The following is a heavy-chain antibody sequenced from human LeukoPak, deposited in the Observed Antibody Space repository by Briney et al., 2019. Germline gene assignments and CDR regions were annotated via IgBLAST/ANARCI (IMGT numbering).Heavy chain of an antibody. V-gene: IGHV1-46*01. CDR1: GYTFTSYY. CDR2: INPSGGST. D-gene: IGHD5-12*01. Sequence: ASVKVSCKASGYTFTSYYMHWVRQAPGQGLEWMGIINPSGGSTSYAQKFQGRVTMTRDMSTSTVYMELRSLRSEDTAVYYCARELGDIVATMGFDYWGQGTLVTVSS. J-gene: IGHJ4*02. CDR3: ARELGDIVATMGFDY.